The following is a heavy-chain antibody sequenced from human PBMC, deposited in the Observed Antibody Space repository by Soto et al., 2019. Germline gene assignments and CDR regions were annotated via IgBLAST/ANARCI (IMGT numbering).Heavy chain of an antibody. CDR3: AKTAVATHWYFDL. CDR2: IYYVGIT. J-gene: IGHJ2*01. CDR1: NGSISSRYY. D-gene: IGHD6-19*01. V-gene: IGHV4-39*01. Sequence: LQLQESGPGLVKPSETLSLTCTVSNGSISSRYYWGWLRQTPGKGLEWIASIYYVGITYYSPSLESRDTIYVDTSNNQFSLRLNSVTAADTAVYYCAKTAVATHWYFDLWGRGTLVTVS.